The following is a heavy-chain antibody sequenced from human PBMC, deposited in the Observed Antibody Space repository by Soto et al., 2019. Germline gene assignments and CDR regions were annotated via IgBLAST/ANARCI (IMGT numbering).Heavy chain of an antibody. Sequence: SVKVSCKASGFSFTSSAMQWLRQARGQGLEWIGWIVVGSGNTNYAQKFQGRVTITADKSTSTAYMELSSLRSEDTAVYYCARVKYSYGPTADAFDIWGQGTMVTVSS. J-gene: IGHJ3*02. CDR1: GFSFTSSA. V-gene: IGHV1-58*02. CDR3: ARVKYSYGPTADAFDI. D-gene: IGHD5-18*01. CDR2: IVVGSGNT.